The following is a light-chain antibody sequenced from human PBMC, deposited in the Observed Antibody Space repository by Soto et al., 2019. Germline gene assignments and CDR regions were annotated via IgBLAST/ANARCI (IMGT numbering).Light chain of an antibody. CDR1: SSNIGSNY. V-gene: IGLV1-47*01. Sequence: QSVLTQPPSASGTPGQRVTISCSGSSSNIGSNYVYWYQQLPGTAPKLLIYRNNQRPSGVPDRFSGSKSGTSASVAISGLRSEDEADYYCAAWDDSLSGVVFGGGTKLTVL. J-gene: IGLJ2*01. CDR2: RNN. CDR3: AAWDDSLSGVV.